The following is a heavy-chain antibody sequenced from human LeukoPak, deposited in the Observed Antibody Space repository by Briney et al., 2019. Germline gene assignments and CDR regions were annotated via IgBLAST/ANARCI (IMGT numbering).Heavy chain of an antibody. V-gene: IGHV4-38-2*02. Sequence: PSETLSLTCAVSGLSISSGYYWCWIRQPPGKGLEWIGSIYHSGSTYYNPSLKSRVTISVDTSKNQFSLKLSSVTAADTAVYYCARDSRRYYYGSGSYYIDYWGQGTLVTVSS. CDR3: ARDSRRYYYGSGSYYIDY. CDR1: GLSISSGYY. D-gene: IGHD3-10*01. J-gene: IGHJ4*02. CDR2: IYHSGST.